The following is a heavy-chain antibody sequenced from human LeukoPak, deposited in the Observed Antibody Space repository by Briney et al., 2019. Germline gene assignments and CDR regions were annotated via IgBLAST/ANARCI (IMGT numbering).Heavy chain of an antibody. CDR3: ARDVDSSGSFADYYFDY. CDR1: GYTFTSYD. CDR2: INTNSGGT. J-gene: IGHJ4*02. Sequence: ASVKVSCKASGYTFTSYDINWVRQATGQGLEWMRWINTNSGGTNYAENFQGRVTMTRGPSITTAYMELSRLRSGDTAVYYCARDVDSSGSFADYYFDYWGQGTLVTVSS. V-gene: IGHV1-2*02. D-gene: IGHD6-19*01.